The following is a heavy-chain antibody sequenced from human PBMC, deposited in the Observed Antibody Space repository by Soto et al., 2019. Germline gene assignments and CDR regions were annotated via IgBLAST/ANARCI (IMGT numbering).Heavy chain of an antibody. CDR2: ISGSGGST. CDR1: GFTFSSYA. Sequence: GGSLRLSCAASGFTFSSYAMSWVRQAPGKGLEGVSAISGSGGSTYYADSVKGRFTISRDNSKNTLYLQMNSLRAEDTAVYYCAKDHYYGSGSYYNVGRLGETGPDYWGQGTLVTVSS. J-gene: IGHJ4*02. CDR3: AKDHYYGSGSYYNVGRLGETGPDY. V-gene: IGHV3-23*01. D-gene: IGHD3-10*01.